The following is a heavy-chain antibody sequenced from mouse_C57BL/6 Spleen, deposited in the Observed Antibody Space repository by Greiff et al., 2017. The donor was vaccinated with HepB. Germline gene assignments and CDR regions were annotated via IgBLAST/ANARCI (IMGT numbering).Heavy chain of an antibody. CDR3: ARWWKKFIKDY. CDR1: GYTFTSYW. Sequence: QVQLQQPGAELVKPGASVKMSCKASGYTFTSYWITWVKQRPGQGLEWIGDISPGSGSTNYNEKFKSKATLTVDTSSSTAYMQRSSLTSEDSAVYYCARWWKKFIKDYWGQGTTLTVSS. V-gene: IGHV1-55*01. CDR2: ISPGSGST. D-gene: IGHD1-1*02. J-gene: IGHJ2*01.